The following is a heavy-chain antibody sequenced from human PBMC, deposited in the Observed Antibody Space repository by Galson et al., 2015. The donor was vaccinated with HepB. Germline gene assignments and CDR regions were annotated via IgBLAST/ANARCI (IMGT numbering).Heavy chain of an antibody. CDR1: GFTFSSYA. J-gene: IGHJ4*02. D-gene: IGHD2-15*01. CDR2: ISGSGGST. CDR3: AKDRVIAAPWGEGWD. V-gene: IGHV3-23*01. Sequence: SLRLSCAASGFTFSSYAMNWVRQAPGKGLEWVSGISGSGGSTYYADSVKGRFTISRDNSKNTLYLQMTSLRAEDTALYYCAKDRVIAAPWGEGWDWGQGTPVTVSS.